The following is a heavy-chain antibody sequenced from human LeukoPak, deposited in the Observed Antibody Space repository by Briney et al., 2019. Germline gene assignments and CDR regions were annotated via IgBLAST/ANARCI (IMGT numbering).Heavy chain of an antibody. J-gene: IGHJ6*02. Sequence: GGSLRLSCAASGFTFSSYAMHWVRQAPGKGLEWVAVISYDGSNKYYADSVKGRFTISRDNSKNTLYPQMNSLRAEDTAVYYCARALKTLYYYGMDVWGQGTTVTVSS. CDR2: ISYDGSNK. CDR1: GFTFSSYA. CDR3: ARALKTLYYYGMDV. V-gene: IGHV3-30*04.